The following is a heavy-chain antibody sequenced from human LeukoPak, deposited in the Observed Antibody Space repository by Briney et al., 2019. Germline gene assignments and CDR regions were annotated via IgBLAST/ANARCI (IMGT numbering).Heavy chain of an antibody. CDR2: INTNTGNP. J-gene: IGHJ4*02. Sequence: ASVKVSCKASGYTFTSYAMNWVRQAPGQGLEWMGWINTNTGNPTYAQGFTGRFVFSLDTSVSTAYLQISSLKAEDTAVYYCARGGSLLWFGELYPLDYWGQGTLVTVSS. D-gene: IGHD3-10*01. V-gene: IGHV7-4-1*02. CDR3: ARGGSLLWFGELYPLDY. CDR1: GYTFTSYA.